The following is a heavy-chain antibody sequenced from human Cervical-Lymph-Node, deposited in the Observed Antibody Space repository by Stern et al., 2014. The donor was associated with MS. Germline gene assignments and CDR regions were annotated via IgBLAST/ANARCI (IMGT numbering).Heavy chain of an antibody. D-gene: IGHD5-18*01. J-gene: IGHJ4*02. Sequence: QVTLKESGPTLVKPTQTLPLTCTFSGFSLSTSGVGVGWIRQPPGKALEWLAPIYWDDDKRSSPFLKRRTTITKDTSKNQVVLTMTNMDPVDTATYYCAHMHSYALFDYWGQGTLVTVSS. CDR3: AHMHSYALFDY. CDR1: GFSLSTSGVG. V-gene: IGHV2-5*02. CDR2: IYWDDDK.